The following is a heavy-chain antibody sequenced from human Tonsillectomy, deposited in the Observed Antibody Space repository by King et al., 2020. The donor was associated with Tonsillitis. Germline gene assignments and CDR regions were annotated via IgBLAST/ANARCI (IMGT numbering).Heavy chain of an antibody. CDR3: AKDIWSGGSCYIGLDY. CDR1: GFTFEDYA. CDR2: ISGDGDST. V-gene: IGHV3-43*02. J-gene: IGHJ4*02. D-gene: IGHD2-15*01. Sequence: VQLVESGGGVVQPGGSLRLSCAASGFTFEDYAMHWVRQAPGKGLEWVSLISGDGDSTYYAASVKGRFTISRDNIKDSLYLQMNSLRTEDTALYYCAKDIWSGGSCYIGLDYWGQGTLVTVSS.